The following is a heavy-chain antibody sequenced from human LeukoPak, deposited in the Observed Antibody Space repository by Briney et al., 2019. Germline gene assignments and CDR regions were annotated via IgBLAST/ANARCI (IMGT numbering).Heavy chain of an antibody. CDR3: VRAPNQYYFDS. J-gene: IGHJ4*02. D-gene: IGHD1-14*01. CDR2: IYSDGST. Sequence: TGGSLRLSCAASGVTVSNTYMTWVRQAPGKGLEWVSIIYSDGSTLYAGSLTGRFAISRDSSKNTLYLQMNSLGAEDTAVYYCVRAPNQYYFDSWGQGTLVTVSS. CDR1: GVTVSNTY. V-gene: IGHV3-53*01.